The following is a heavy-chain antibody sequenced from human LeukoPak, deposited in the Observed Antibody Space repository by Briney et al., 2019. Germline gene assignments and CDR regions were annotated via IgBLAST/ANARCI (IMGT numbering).Heavy chain of an antibody. D-gene: IGHD3-10*01. CDR3: ARDPNYYGSANFALDV. J-gene: IGHJ6*02. CDR2: IYSGGST. Sequence: GGSLRLSCSASGFTFSSYAMHWVRQAPGKGLEWVSVIYSGGSTFYADSVKGRFTISRDNSKNTLYLQMNSLRAEDTAVYYCARDPNYYGSANFALDVWGQGTTVTVSS. V-gene: IGHV3-53*01. CDR1: GFTFSSYA.